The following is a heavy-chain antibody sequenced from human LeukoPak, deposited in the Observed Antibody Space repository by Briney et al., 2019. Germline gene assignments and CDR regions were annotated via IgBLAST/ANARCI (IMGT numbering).Heavy chain of an antibody. CDR1: GFAFSSYA. CDR2: ISGSGGST. J-gene: IGHJ4*02. CDR3: AKLIPSGFGELLHLPFDY. D-gene: IGHD3-10*01. V-gene: IGHV3-23*01. Sequence: PGGSLRLSCAASGFAFSSYAMSWVRQAPGKGLEWVSAISGSGGSTYYADSVKGRFTISRDNSKNTLYLQMNSLRAEDTAVYYCAKLIPSGFGELLHLPFDYWGQGTLVTVSS.